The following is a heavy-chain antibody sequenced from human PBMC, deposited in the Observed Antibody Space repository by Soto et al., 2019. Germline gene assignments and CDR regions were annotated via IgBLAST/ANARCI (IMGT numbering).Heavy chain of an antibody. CDR1: GFTFDNYY. CDR2: ISSNDGTT. V-gene: IGHV3-11*01. J-gene: IGHJ4*02. Sequence: QVQLVESGGGLVKPGGSLRLSCAASGFTFDNYYMSWIRQAPGKGLEWVSYISSNDGTTYYADSLKGRFTISRDNAKNSLYLQMNSLRAEDTAVYYCAREINYSRYPRVIDYWGQGTLVTVS. CDR3: AREINYSRYPRVIDY. D-gene: IGHD1-7*01.